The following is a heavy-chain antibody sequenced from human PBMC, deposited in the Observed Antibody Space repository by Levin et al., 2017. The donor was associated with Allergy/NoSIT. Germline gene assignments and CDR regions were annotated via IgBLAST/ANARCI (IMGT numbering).Heavy chain of an antibody. Sequence: SQTLSLTCTVSGGSISSYYWSWIRQPPGKGLEWIGYIYYSGGTNYNPSLKSRVTISVDTSKNQFSLKLSSVTAADTAVYYCARADFWSGSFDYWGQGTLVTVSS. V-gene: IGHV4-59*08. CDR1: GGSISSYY. CDR2: IYYSGGT. CDR3: ARADFWSGSFDY. D-gene: IGHD3-3*01. J-gene: IGHJ4*02.